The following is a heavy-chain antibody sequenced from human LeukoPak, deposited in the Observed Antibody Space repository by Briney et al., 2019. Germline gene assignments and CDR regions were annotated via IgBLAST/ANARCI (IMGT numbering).Heavy chain of an antibody. V-gene: IGHV4-59*01. J-gene: IGHJ4*02. CDR1: GGSISSYY. CDR3: ASGIAVAGDFGY. CDR2: IYYSGST. Sequence: SSETLSLTCTVSGGSISSYYWSWIRQPPGKGLEWIGYIYYSGSTNYNPSLKSRVTISVDTSKNQFPLKLSSVTAADTAVYYCASGIAVAGDFGYWGQGTLVTVSS. D-gene: IGHD6-19*01.